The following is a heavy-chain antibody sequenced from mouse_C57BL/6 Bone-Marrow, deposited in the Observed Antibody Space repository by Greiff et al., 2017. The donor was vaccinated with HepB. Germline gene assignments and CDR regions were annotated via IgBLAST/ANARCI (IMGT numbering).Heavy chain of an antibody. CDR1: GYTFTSYW. J-gene: IGHJ1*03. CDR2: IDPNSGGT. Sequence: QVQLQHPGAELVKPGASVKLSCKASGYTFTSYWMHWVKQRPGRGLEWIGRIDPNSGGTKYNEKFKSKATLTVDKPSSTAYMQLSSLTSEDSAVYYCASSPRPYGSSSYWYFDVWGTGTTVTVSS. D-gene: IGHD1-1*01. V-gene: IGHV1-72*01. CDR3: ASSPRPYGSSSYWYFDV.